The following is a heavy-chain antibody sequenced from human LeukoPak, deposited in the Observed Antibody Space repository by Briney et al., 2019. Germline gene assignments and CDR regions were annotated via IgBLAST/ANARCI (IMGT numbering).Heavy chain of an antibody. J-gene: IGHJ5*02. CDR3: ARDRGYDILTGYYSDTTTWFDP. V-gene: IGHV1-69*13. Sequence: SVKVSCKASGGTFSSYAISWVRQAPGQGLEWMGGIIPIFGTANYAQKFQGRVTITADESTSTAYMELSSLRSEDTAVYYCARDRGYDILTGYYSDTTTWFDPWGQGTPVTVSS. CDR2: IIPIFGTA. CDR1: GGTFSSYA. D-gene: IGHD3-9*01.